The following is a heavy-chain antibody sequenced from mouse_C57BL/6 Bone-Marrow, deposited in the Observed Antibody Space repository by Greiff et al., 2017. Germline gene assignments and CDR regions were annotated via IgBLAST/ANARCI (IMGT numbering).Heavy chain of an antibody. J-gene: IGHJ1*03. D-gene: IGHD1-1*01. Sequence: VQLQQPGAELVKPGASVKLSCKASGYTFTSYWMQWVKQRPGQGLEWIGEIDPSDSYTNYNQKFKGKATLTVDTSSSTAYMQLSSLTSEDSAVYYCARDGSSFWYFDVWETRTTVTVSS. CDR1: GYTFTSYW. V-gene: IGHV1-50*01. CDR3: ARDGSSFWYFDV. CDR2: IDPSDSYT.